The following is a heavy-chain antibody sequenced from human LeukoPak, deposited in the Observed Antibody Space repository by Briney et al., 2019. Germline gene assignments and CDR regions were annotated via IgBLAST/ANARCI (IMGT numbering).Heavy chain of an antibody. CDR2: INHSGST. CDR1: GGSISSSSYY. D-gene: IGHD6-6*01. Sequence: SETLSLTCTVSGGSISSSSYYWGWIRQPPGKGLEWIGEINHSGSTNYNPSLKSRVTISVDTSKNQFSLKLSSVTAADTAVYYCARGPSIAARRSWFDPWGQGTLVTVSS. CDR3: ARGPSIAARRSWFDP. J-gene: IGHJ5*02. V-gene: IGHV4-39*07.